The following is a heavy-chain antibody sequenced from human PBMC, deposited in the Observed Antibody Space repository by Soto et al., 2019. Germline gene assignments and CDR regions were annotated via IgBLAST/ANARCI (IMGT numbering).Heavy chain of an antibody. J-gene: IGHJ6*02. CDR1: GYSFTDYR. CDR3: ARGDSTDCSNGVCSFFYNHDMDV. Sequence: GASVKVSCKASGYSFTDYRIHWVLQAPGQGVEWLGRMNPKSGGTSTAQKFQGWVTMTTDTSISTASMELTRLTSDDTAIYYCARGDSTDCSNGVCSFFYNHDMDVWGQGTTVTVSS. CDR2: MNPKSGGT. D-gene: IGHD2-8*01. V-gene: IGHV1-2*04.